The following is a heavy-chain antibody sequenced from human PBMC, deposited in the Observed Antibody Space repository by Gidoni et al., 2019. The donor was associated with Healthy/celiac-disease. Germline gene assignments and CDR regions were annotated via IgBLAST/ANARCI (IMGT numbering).Heavy chain of an antibody. CDR1: SSYA. D-gene: IGHD3-22*01. V-gene: IGHV3-30-3*01. CDR2: ISYDGSNK. CDR3: ARDRYYDSSGYVQLKDY. J-gene: IGHJ4*02. Sequence: SSYAMHWVRQAPGKGLEWVAVISYDGSNKYYADSVKGRFTISRDNSKNTLYLQMNSLRAEDTAVYYCARDRYYDSSGYVQLKDYWGQGTLVTVSS.